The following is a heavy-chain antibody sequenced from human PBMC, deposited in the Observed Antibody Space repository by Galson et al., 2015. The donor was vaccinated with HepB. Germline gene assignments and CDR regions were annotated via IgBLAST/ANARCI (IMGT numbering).Heavy chain of an antibody. D-gene: IGHD3-22*01. CDR3: ARAPVIVVVSDY. Sequence: SLRLSCAASGFTFSDYYMSWIRQAPGKGLEWVSYISSSGSTIYYADSVKGRFTISRDNAKNSLYLQMNSLRAEDTAVYYCARAPVIVVVSDYWGQGTLVTVSS. CDR2: ISSSGSTI. V-gene: IGHV3-11*01. CDR1: GFTFSDYY. J-gene: IGHJ4*02.